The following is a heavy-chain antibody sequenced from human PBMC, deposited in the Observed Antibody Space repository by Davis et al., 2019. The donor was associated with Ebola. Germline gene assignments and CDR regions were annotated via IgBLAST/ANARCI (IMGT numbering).Heavy chain of an antibody. Sequence: AASVKVSCKASGYTFTSYYMHWVRQAPGQGLEWMGIINPSGGSTSYAQKFQGRVTMTRDTSTSTVYMELSSLRSEDTAVYYCARALNYFDSSGYYYFDFWVQGTLVTVSS. V-gene: IGHV1-46*01. J-gene: IGHJ4*02. CDR1: GYTFTSYY. D-gene: IGHD3-22*01. CDR2: INPSGGST. CDR3: ARALNYFDSSGYYYFDF.